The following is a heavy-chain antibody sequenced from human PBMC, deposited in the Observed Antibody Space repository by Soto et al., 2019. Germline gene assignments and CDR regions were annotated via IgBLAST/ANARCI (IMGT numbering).Heavy chain of an antibody. D-gene: IGHD2-15*01. CDR1: RFTFSNYG. V-gene: IGHV3-30*03. Sequence: GGSLRLSCVASRFTFSNYGMRWVRQAPGEGLEWVAVISYESISTVYRDSVRGRFTISRDNSRNTLYLHMNSLTPEDTAVYYCAREAGCSGTNCNVYFDYWGLGTLVTVSS. CDR2: ISYESIST. J-gene: IGHJ4*01. CDR3: AREAGCSGTNCNVYFDY.